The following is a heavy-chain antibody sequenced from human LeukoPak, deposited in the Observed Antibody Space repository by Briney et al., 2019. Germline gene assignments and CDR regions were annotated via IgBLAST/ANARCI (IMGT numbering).Heavy chain of an antibody. V-gene: IGHV4-59*08. CDR1: CGSINIYY. D-gene: IGHD3-10*01. J-gene: IGHJ6*03. CDR3: ARQGITSSDYYYYMDV. Sequence: PSETLSLTCTLSCGSINIYYWSWIRQPPGKGLEWIGNIYYSGSTNYSPSLRSRVTISVDTSKNQFSLKLTSVTAADTAVYYCARQGITSSDYYYYMDVWGKGTSVTVSS. CDR2: IYYSGST.